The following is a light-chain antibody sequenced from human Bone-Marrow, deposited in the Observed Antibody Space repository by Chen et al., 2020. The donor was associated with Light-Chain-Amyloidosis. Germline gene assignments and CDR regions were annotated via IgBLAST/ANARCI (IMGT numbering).Light chain of an antibody. CDR2: DVT. CDR3: CSYAGSTTYIV. J-gene: IGLJ2*01. V-gene: IGLV2-23*02. CDR1: SRDVGSYNL. Sequence: QSALTQPPSVSGSPGQSINISCTGTSRDVGSYNLVTWYQQHPGKAPKLMIFDVTKRPSGVSNRFSGSKSGNTASLTISGLQADDEADYYCCSYAGSTTYIVFGGGTKLTVL.